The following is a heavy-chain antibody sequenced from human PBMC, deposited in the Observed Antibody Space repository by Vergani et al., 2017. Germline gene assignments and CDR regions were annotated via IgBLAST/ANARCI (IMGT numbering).Heavy chain of an antibody. J-gene: IGHJ6*03. CDR1: GGSFSGYY. CDR3: AKAVTYRVVVPAASYMDV. Sequence: QVQLQQWGAGLLKPSETLSLTCAVYGGSFSGYYWSWIRQPPGKGLEWVSYISSSGSTIYYADSVKGRFTISRDNSKNSLYLQMNSLRTEDTALYYCAKAVTYRVVVPAASYMDVWGKGTTVTVSS. CDR2: ISSSGSTI. D-gene: IGHD2-2*01. V-gene: IGHV3-11*01.